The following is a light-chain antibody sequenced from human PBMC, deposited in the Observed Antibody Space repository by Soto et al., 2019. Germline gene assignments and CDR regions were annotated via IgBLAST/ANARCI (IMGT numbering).Light chain of an antibody. CDR2: DAS. V-gene: IGKV3-11*01. J-gene: IGKJ2*01. Sequence: EIVLTQSPATLSLSPGERVTLSCRASQSVNNYLAWHQQKPGQAPRLLIYDASNRATGIPARFSGSGSGTDFTLTISSLEPEDIAVYYCQLRSNWPYTFGQGTKLEIK. CDR3: QLRSNWPYT. CDR1: QSVNNY.